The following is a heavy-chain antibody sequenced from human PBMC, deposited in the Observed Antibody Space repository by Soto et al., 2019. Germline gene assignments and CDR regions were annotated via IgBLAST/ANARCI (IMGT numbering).Heavy chain of an antibody. J-gene: IGHJ6*02. D-gene: IGHD2-21*02. Sequence: QVQLVESGGGVVQPGRSLRLSCAASGFTFSSYAMHWVRQAPGKGLEWVAVISYDGSNKYYADSVKGRFTISRDNSKNALYLQMNSLRAEDTAVYYCARDGYGGGDCYTYICPLNYYYYYGMDVWGQGTTVTVSS. CDR1: GFTFSSYA. V-gene: IGHV3-30-3*01. CDR2: ISYDGSNK. CDR3: ARDGYGGGDCYTYICPLNYYYYYGMDV.